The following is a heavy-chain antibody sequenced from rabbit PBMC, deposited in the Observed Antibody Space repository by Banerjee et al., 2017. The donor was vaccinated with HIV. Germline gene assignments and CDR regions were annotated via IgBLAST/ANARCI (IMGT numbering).Heavy chain of an antibody. Sequence: QEQVVESGGGLVQPEGSLQLSCTASGFSFSDKAVMCWVRQAPGKGLEWIACINVVTGRAVYASWAKGRFTFSKTSSTTVTLQVTSLTAADTATYFCARGYDDGYAERVNLWGQGTLVTVS. CDR3: ARGYDDGYAERVNL. CDR1: GFSFSDKAV. V-gene: IGHV1S45*01. J-gene: IGHJ4*01. D-gene: IGHD6-1*01. CDR2: INVVTGRA.